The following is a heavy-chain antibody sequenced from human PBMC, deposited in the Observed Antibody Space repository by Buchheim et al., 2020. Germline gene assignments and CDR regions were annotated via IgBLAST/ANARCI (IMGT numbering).Heavy chain of an antibody. CDR2: IWYDGSKK. CDR3: ATFPYGDYNY. CDR1: GFSFNNYH. J-gene: IGHJ4*02. Sequence: QVQVVESGGGVVQPGRSLRLSCAASGFSFNNYHIHWVRQAPGKGLEWVSLIWYDGSKKIYADSVKGRFTISRDSSKNTLYLEMNSLRVEDTAVYYCATFPYGDYNYWGQGTL. D-gene: IGHD4-17*01. V-gene: IGHV3-33*03.